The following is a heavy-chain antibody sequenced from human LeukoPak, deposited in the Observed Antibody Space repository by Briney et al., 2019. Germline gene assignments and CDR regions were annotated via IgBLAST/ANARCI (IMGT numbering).Heavy chain of an antibody. CDR3: AINRYYDFWSGYYGDRLFDY. CDR2: FDPEDGET. V-gene: IGHV1-24*01. Sequence: GASVKVSCKVSGYTLTELSMHWVRQAPGKGLEWMGGFDPEDGETIYAQKFQGRVTMTEDTSTDTAYVELSSLRSEDTAVYYCAINRYYDFWSGYYGDRLFDYWGQGTLVTVSS. D-gene: IGHD3-3*01. J-gene: IGHJ4*02. CDR1: GYTLTELS.